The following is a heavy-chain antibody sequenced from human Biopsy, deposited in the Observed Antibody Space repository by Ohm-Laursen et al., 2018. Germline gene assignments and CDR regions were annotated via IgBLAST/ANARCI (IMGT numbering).Heavy chain of an antibody. CDR1: GYTLAELS. V-gene: IGHV1-24*01. CDR3: ADEINVWNVNY. J-gene: IGHJ4*02. CDR2: CAPENGKT. Sequence: VASVKVSCKVSGYTLAELSMHWVRQAPGRGLGWMVGCAPENGKTIHAQKFQGRVTMTEDTTTDTDYMELSSLRSEDTVVYCYADEINVWNVNYWGQGTQVTVSS. D-gene: IGHD1-1*01.